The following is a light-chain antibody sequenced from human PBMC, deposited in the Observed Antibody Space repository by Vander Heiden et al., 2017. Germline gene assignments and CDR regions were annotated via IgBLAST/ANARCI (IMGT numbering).Light chain of an antibody. Sequence: DIQMTQSPSTLSASVGDRVNITCRASQSIDNWLAWYQQKPGKAPKLLIYKASSLESGVPSRFSGSGSGTEFTLTISSLQPDDFATYYCQQYNSYPITFGQGTRLEIK. CDR1: QSIDNW. J-gene: IGKJ5*01. V-gene: IGKV1-5*03. CDR3: QQYNSYPIT. CDR2: KAS.